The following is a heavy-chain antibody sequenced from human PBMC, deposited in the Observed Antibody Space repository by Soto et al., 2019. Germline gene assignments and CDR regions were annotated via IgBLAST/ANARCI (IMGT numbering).Heavy chain of an antibody. D-gene: IGHD6-13*01. Sequence: PGGSLRLSCAASGFTFSSYGMHWVRQAPGKGLEWVAVIWYDGSNKYYADSVKGRFTISRDNSKNTLYLQMNSLRAEDTAVYYCARDKFPQLAPSNYYYYGMDVWGQGTTVTVSS. J-gene: IGHJ6*02. CDR1: GFTFSSYG. CDR3: ARDKFPQLAPSNYYYYGMDV. V-gene: IGHV3-33*01. CDR2: IWYDGSNK.